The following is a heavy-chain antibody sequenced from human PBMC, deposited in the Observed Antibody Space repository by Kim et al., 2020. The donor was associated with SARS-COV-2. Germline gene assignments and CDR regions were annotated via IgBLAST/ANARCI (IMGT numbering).Heavy chain of an antibody. D-gene: IGHD6-19*01. CDR3: ARDPNRGWRNDAFDI. Sequence: PSLKSSVTITVDTSKNQFSLKLSSVTAADTAVYYCARDPNRGWRNDAFDIWGQGTMVTVSS. V-gene: IGHV4-31*02. J-gene: IGHJ3*02.